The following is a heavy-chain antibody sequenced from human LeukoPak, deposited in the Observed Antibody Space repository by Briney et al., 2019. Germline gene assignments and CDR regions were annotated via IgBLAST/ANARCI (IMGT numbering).Heavy chain of an antibody. Sequence: GGSLRLSCAASGFTFSSNYMSWVRQAPGKGLEWVSVIYSGGSTYYADSVKGRFTISRDNSKNTLYLQMNSLRAEDTAVYYCAREGVGSTALDVWGQGTTVTVSS. D-gene: IGHD2-15*01. CDR1: GFTFSSNY. CDR2: IYSGGST. J-gene: IGHJ6*02. CDR3: AREGVGSTALDV. V-gene: IGHV3-53*01.